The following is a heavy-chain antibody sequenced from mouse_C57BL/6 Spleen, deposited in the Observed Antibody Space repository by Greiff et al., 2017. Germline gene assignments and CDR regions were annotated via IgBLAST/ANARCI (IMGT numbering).Heavy chain of an antibody. D-gene: IGHD2-2*01. CDR2: ILPGSGST. Sequence: VQLQQSGAELMKPGASVQLSCKATGYTFTGYWIEWVKQRPGPGLEWIGEILPGSGSTNYNEKFKGKATFTADTSSNTAYMQLSSLTTEDSAIDYGARKMVTTGGPWFAYWGQGTLGTVSA. V-gene: IGHV1-9*01. J-gene: IGHJ3*01. CDR3: ARKMVTTGGPWFAY. CDR1: GYTFTGYW.